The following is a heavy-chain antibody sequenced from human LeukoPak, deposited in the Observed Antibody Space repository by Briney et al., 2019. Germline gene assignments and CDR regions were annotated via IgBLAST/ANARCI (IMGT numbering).Heavy chain of an antibody. J-gene: IGHJ6*03. Sequence: GGSLRLSCAASEFSVGSNYMTWVRQAPGKGLEWVSLIYSGGSTYYADSVKGRFTISRDNAKNSLYLQMNSLRAEDTAVYYCARSVQYSSSWADYYYYMDVWGKGTTVTVSS. CDR2: IYSGGST. CDR1: EFSVGSNY. CDR3: ARSVQYSSSWADYYYYMDV. V-gene: IGHV3-66*01. D-gene: IGHD6-6*01.